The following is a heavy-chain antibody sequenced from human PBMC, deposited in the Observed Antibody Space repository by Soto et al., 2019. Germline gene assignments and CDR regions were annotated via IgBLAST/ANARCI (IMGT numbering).Heavy chain of an antibody. CDR2: IYWDDDK. J-gene: IGHJ6*02. CDR1: GLSLSTTGVG. CDR3: VQSRCGGDCLQSYSSHSYYGLDV. D-gene: IGHD2-21*02. V-gene: IGHV2-5*02. Sequence: QITLKESGPTLVKPTQTLTLTCTFSGLSLSTTGVGVGWIRQPPGKALEWLALIYWDDDKRYSPSLKSRLTITKDTSKNQVVLTMTNMDPVDTATYNCVQSRCGGDCLQSYSSHSYYGLDVWGQGTTVTVSS.